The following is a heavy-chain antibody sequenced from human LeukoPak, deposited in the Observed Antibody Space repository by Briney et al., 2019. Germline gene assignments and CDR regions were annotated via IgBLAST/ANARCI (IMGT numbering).Heavy chain of an antibody. CDR2: ISYDGSNK. V-gene: IGHV3-30*03. CDR1: GFTFSSYG. CDR3: ARGRGLTLSYHYFDY. Sequence: PGGSLRLSCAASGFTFSSYGMHWVRQAPGKGLEWVAVISYDGSNKYYADSVKGRFTISRDNAKNSLYLQLNSLRDEDTAVYYCARGRGLTLSYHYFDYWGQGTLVTVSS. J-gene: IGHJ4*02. D-gene: IGHD3-10*01.